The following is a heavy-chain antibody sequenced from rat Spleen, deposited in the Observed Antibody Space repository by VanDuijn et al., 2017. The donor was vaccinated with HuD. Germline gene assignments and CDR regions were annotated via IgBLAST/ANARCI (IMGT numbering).Heavy chain of an antibody. Sequence: EVQLVESDGGLVQPGRSLKLSCAASGFTFSDYHMAWVRQAPTKGLEWVTTISSDGGRNFYRDSVKGRFTSSRDNAKNTQYLQMDSLRSEDTATYYCARLLTTVVTAFDYWGQGVMVTVSS. CDR3: ARLLTTVVTAFDY. V-gene: IGHV5-29*01. CDR1: GFTFSDYH. J-gene: IGHJ2*01. D-gene: IGHD1-1*01. CDR2: ISSDGGRN.